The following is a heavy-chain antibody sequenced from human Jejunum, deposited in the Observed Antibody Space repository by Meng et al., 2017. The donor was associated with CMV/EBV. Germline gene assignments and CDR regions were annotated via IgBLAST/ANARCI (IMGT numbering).Heavy chain of an antibody. CDR2: IITSGST. D-gene: IGHD3-16*01. J-gene: IGHJ4*02. CDR3: AKGYGNSFEY. V-gene: IGHV4-4*07. Sequence: QVQLRESGPGVAKPSETLSLACTVSGGSFTTYYWSWIRQRAGKGLEWIGRIITSGSTNYNPSLRSRVIMSVDTSKNQFFLKLRSVTAADTAVYFCAKGYGNSFEYWGQGSLVTVSS. CDR1: GGSFTTYY.